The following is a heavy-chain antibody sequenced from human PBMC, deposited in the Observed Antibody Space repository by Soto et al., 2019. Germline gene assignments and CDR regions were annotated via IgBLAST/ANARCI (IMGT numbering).Heavy chain of an antibody. J-gene: IGHJ4*02. D-gene: IGHD3-22*01. CDR1: GGSINSGDYY. CDR2: IYYSGST. Sequence: SETLSLTCTVSGGSINSGDYYWSWIRQPPGKGLEWIAYIYYSGSTYYNPSLKSRVTMSVDTSKNQFSLKLSSVTAADTAVYYCASYYDSSGPTYDYWGQGTLVTVPQ. CDR3: ASYYDSSGPTYDY. V-gene: IGHV4-30-4*01.